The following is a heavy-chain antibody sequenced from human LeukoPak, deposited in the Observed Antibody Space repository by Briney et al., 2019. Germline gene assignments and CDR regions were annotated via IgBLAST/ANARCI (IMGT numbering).Heavy chain of an antibody. Sequence: SETLSLTCTVSGGSISSYYWSWIRQPPGKGLEWIGYIYYSGSTNYNPSLKSRVTISVDTSKDQFSLKLSSVTAADTAVYYCARGAGRWELLHYFDYWGQGTLVTVSS. CDR1: GGSISSYY. J-gene: IGHJ4*02. V-gene: IGHV4-59*01. CDR3: ARGAGRWELLHYFDY. CDR2: IYYSGST. D-gene: IGHD1-26*01.